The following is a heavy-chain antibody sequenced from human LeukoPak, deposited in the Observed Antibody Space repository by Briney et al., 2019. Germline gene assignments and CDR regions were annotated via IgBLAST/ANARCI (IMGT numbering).Heavy chain of an antibody. CDR3: ARDRYSNYDYYYYGMDV. CDR1: GYTFTSYG. D-gene: IGHD4-11*01. CDR2: ISAYNGNT. Sequence: ASVKVSCKASGYTFTSYGISWVRQAPGQGLEWMGWISAYNGNTNYAQKLQGRVTMTTDTSTSTAYMELRSLRSEDTAVYYCARDRYSNYDYYYYGMDVWGQGTTVTVSS. V-gene: IGHV1-18*01. J-gene: IGHJ6*02.